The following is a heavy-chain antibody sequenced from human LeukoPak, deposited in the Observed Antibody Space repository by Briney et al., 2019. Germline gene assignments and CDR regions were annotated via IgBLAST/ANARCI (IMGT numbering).Heavy chain of an antibody. Sequence: PSETLSLTCAVSGGSISGYYWSWIRQPPGKGLEWIGGIYTSGSTNYNPSLKSRVTISVDTSKNQFSLKLSSVTAADTAVYYCARDTPLVVVAAVTPDGYCFDSWGDGAPGTVSS. J-gene: IGHJ5*01. CDR1: GGSISGYY. CDR2: IYTSGST. D-gene: IGHD2-15*01. V-gene: IGHV4-34*01. CDR3: ARDTPLVVVAAVTPDGYCFDS.